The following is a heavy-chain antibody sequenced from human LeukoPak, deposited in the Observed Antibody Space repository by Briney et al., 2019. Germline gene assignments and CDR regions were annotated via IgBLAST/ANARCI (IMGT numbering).Heavy chain of an antibody. CDR2: ISFDGTIK. V-gene: IGHV3-30*03. CDR1: GFTFSSYG. D-gene: IGHD3-10*01. Sequence: PGGSLRLSCAASGFTFSSYGMHWVRQAPGKGLEWVAVISFDGTIKYYADSVKGRFTSSRDNSKNTLYLQMNSLRVEDTAVYYCARVMGGSGSYYQPFDYWGQGTLVTVSS. CDR3: ARVMGGSGSYYQPFDY. J-gene: IGHJ4*02.